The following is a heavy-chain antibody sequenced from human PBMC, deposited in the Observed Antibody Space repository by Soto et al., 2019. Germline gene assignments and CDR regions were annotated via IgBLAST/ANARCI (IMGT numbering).Heavy chain of an antibody. V-gene: IGHV1-69*01. D-gene: IGHD3-10*01. Sequence: QVQLVQSGAEVKKPGSSVKVSCKASGGTFSSYAISWVRQAPGQGLEWMGGIIPIFGTANYAQKFQGRVTITADESTSTAYMELSSLRSEDTAVYYCARVRYYGSGSGDNWFDHWGQGTLVTVSS. CDR1: GGTFSSYA. CDR2: IIPIFGTA. CDR3: ARVRYYGSGSGDNWFDH. J-gene: IGHJ5*02.